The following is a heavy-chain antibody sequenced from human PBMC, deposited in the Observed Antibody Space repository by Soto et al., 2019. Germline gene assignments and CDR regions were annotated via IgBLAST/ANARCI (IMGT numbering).Heavy chain of an antibody. Sequence: QVQLVESGGGVVQPGRSLRLSCAASGFTFSSYGMHWVRQAPGKGLEWVAVISYDGSNKYYADSVKGRFTISRDNSKNTLYLQMNSLRAEGPAVYYCAKGQEIDPWGQGTLDTVSS. J-gene: IGHJ5*02. CDR3: AKGQEIDP. CDR1: GFTFSSYG. CDR2: ISYDGSNK. V-gene: IGHV3-30*18.